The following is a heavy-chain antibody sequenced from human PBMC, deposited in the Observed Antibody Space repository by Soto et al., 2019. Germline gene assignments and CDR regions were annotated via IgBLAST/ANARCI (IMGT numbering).Heavy chain of an antibody. D-gene: IGHD3-3*01. J-gene: IGHJ6*02. CDR1: GYTFTSYG. CDR3: ARVPYDGWSGYQYGMDV. V-gene: IGHV1-18*01. CDR2: ISAYNGNT. Sequence: QVQLVQSGAEVKKPGASVKVSCKASGYTFTSYGISWVRQAPGQGLEWMGWISAYNGNTNYAQKLQGRVTMTTDTYTSTAYMELMSLRSDDTAVYYCARVPYDGWSGYQYGMDVWGHGTTVTVSS.